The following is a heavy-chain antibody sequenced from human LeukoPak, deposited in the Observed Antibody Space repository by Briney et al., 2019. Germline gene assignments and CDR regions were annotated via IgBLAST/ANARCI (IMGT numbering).Heavy chain of an antibody. CDR1: GYSLTNYW. CDR3: ARRYCSGSSCYLFDY. D-gene: IGHD2-15*01. V-gene: IGHV5-51*01. J-gene: IGHJ4*02. Sequence: GESLKISRKGSGYSLTNYWLGLVRQMPGKGLEWMGIIHPRDSDTRYSPSFQGQVTISADKSISTAYLQWSSLKASDTAMYYCARRYCSGSSCYLFDYWGQGTLVTVSS. CDR2: IHPRDSDT.